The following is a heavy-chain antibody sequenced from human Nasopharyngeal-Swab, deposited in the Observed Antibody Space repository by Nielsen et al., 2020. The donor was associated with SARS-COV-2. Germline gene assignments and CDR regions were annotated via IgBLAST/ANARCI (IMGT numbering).Heavy chain of an antibody. J-gene: IGHJ6*02. CDR2: ISWNSGSI. CDR1: GFTFDDYA. D-gene: IGHD6-19*01. CDR3: AKDNGAGTFYYYYGMDV. Sequence: SLKISCAASGFTFDDYAMHWVRQAPGKGLDWVSGISWNSGSIGYADSVKGRFTISRDNAKNSLYLQMNSLRAEDTALYYCAKDNGAGTFYYYYGMDVWGQGTTVTVSS. V-gene: IGHV3-9*01.